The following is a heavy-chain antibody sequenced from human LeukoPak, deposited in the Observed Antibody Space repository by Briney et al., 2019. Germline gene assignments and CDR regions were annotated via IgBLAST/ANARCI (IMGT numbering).Heavy chain of an antibody. D-gene: IGHD3-22*01. CDR3: ARRRYYDSSETDAFDI. V-gene: IGHV4-59*01. J-gene: IGHJ3*02. CDR2: IYYSGSP. Sequence: SETLSLTCTVSVGSISSYYWSWIPQPPGKGLECGGYIYYSGSPNYNPSLKSRVTISVDTSKNQFSLKLSSVTAADTAVYYCARRRYYDSSETDAFDIWGQGTMVTVSS. CDR1: VGSISSYY.